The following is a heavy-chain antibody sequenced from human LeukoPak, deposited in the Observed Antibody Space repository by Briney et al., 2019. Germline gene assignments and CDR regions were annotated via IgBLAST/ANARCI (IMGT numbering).Heavy chain of an antibody. D-gene: IGHD6-19*01. CDR2: IYFSGSP. V-gene: IGHV4-59*12. CDR1: GGSISSYY. CDR3: ARAALAVAGNYFDY. Sequence: SETLSLTCSVSGGSISSYYWSWIRQPPGKGLEWIGLIYFSGSPKYNPSLKSRVTISVYTSKNQFSLKLSSVTAADTAVYYCARAALAVAGNYFDYWGQGTLVTVSS. J-gene: IGHJ4*02.